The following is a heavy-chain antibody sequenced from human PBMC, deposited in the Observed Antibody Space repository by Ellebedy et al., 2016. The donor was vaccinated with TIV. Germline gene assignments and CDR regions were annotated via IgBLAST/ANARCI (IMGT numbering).Heavy chain of an antibody. Sequence: GGSLRLSCAASGFTFSSYAMRRVRQGPGKGLEWVSSISGSGGSTYYADSVRGRFSISRDNSKNTLFLQVNSPRAEDTAVYYCAKDVNSLPDYYFDYWGQGSLVTVSS. D-gene: IGHD5-18*01. J-gene: IGHJ4*02. CDR3: AKDVNSLPDYYFDY. V-gene: IGHV3-23*01. CDR2: ISGSGGST. CDR1: GFTFSSYA.